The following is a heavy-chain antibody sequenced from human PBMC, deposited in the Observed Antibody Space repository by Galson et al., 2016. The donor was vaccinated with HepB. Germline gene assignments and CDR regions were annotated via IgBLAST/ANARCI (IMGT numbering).Heavy chain of an antibody. CDR2: INGGGRST. D-gene: IGHD5-12*01. Sequence: SLRLSCAASGFTFSNFAMSWVRQVPGKGLEWVSAINGGGRSTYYADSVRGRFSISRDNSKDTVYLQMNSLRADDTATYYCAHSWVASTSFDLWGQGTLVTVSS. CDR3: AHSWVASTSFDL. J-gene: IGHJ4*02. CDR1: GFTFSNFA. V-gene: IGHV3-23*01.